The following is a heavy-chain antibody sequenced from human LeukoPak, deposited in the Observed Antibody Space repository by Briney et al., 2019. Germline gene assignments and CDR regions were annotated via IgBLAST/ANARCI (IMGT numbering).Heavy chain of an antibody. J-gene: IGHJ4*02. CDR2: IRSKAYGGTT. CDR3: TKEDERALRKGVDY. Sequence: PGGSLRLSCTASGFTFSDYTMSWFRQAPGKGLEWVGFIRSKAYGGTTEYAASVKGRFTISRDDSKGIAYLQMNSLKTEDTAVYYCTKEDERALRKGVDYWGQGTLVTVSS. CDR1: GFTFSDYT. V-gene: IGHV3-49*03. D-gene: IGHD3-16*01.